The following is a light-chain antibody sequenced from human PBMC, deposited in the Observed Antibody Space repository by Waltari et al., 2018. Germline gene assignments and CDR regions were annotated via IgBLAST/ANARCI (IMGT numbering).Light chain of an antibody. CDR3: AAWDDSLSGRV. Sequence: QSVLTQPPSASGTPGQRVTISCSGSSSNIGSNTVNWYQQLPGTAPKLLIYSNNRRPPGVPDRCAGPKSGTSASLAISGLQSEDEADYYCAAWDDSLSGRVFGGGTKLTVL. V-gene: IGLV1-44*01. CDR2: SNN. J-gene: IGLJ3*02. CDR1: SSNIGSNT.